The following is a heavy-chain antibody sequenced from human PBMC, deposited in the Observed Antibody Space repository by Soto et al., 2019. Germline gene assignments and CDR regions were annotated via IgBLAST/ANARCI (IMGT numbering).Heavy chain of an antibody. J-gene: IGHJ4*02. CDR3: ARSRAATPLDY. CDR1: GFTFSSYG. CDR2: IWYDGSNK. V-gene: IGHV3-33*01. Sequence: ESGGGVVQPGRSPRLSCAASGFTFSSYGMHWVRQAPGKGLEWVAVIWYDGSNKYYADSVKGRFTISRDNSKNTLYLQMNSLRAEDTAVYYCARSRAATPLDYWGQGTLVTVSS. D-gene: IGHD6-13*01.